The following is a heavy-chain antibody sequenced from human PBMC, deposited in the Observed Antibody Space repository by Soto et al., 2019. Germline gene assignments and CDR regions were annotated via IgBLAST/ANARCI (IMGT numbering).Heavy chain of an antibody. CDR2: INHSGST. V-gene: IGHV4-34*01. Sequence: SETLSLTCAVYGGSFSGYYWSWIRQPPGKGLEWIGEINHSGSTNYNPSLKSRVTISVDTSKNQFSLKLSSVTAADTAVYYCARDTTVTYKNFDYWGQGTLVTVSS. CDR3: ARDTTVTYKNFDY. CDR1: GGSFSGYY. D-gene: IGHD4-17*01. J-gene: IGHJ4*02.